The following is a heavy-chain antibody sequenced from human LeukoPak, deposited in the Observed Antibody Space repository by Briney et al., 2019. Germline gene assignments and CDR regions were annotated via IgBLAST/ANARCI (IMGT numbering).Heavy chain of an antibody. CDR3: AREEGYYGSGSDGAFDI. V-gene: IGHV4-59*12. D-gene: IGHD3-10*01. CDR2: IYYSGST. J-gene: IGHJ3*02. CDR1: GGSISSYY. Sequence: SETLSLTCTVSGGSISSYYWSWIRQPPGKGLEWIGYIYYSGSTNYNPSLKSRVTISVDTSKDQFSLKLSSVTAADTAVYYCAREEGYYGSGSDGAFDIWGQGTMVTVSS.